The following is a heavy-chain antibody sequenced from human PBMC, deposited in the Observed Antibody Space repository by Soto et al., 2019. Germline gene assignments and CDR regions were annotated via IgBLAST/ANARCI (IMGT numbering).Heavy chain of an antibody. D-gene: IGHD3-16*02. J-gene: IGHJ6*02. V-gene: IGHV4-59*08. CDR2: IYYSGST. CDR1: GGSISSYY. Sequence: SETLSLPCTVSGGSISSYYWSWIRQPPGKGLEWIGYIYYSGSTNYNPSLKSRVTISVDTSKNQFSLKLSSVTAADTAVYYCARDLSGYGMDVWGQGTTVTVSS. CDR3: ARDLSGYGMDV.